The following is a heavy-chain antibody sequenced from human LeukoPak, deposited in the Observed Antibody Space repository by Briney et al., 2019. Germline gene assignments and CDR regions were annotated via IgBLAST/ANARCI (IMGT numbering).Heavy chain of an antibody. D-gene: IGHD3-10*01. J-gene: IGHJ4*02. CDR1: GFTFDDYA. Sequence: GGSLRLSCAASGFTFDDYAMHWVRRAPGKGLEWVSLISGDGGSTYYADSVKGRFTISRDNSKNSLYLQMNSLRTEDTALYYCAKDMWRFGELDYDYWGQGTLVTVSS. CDR2: ISGDGGST. V-gene: IGHV3-43*02. CDR3: AKDMWRFGELDYDY.